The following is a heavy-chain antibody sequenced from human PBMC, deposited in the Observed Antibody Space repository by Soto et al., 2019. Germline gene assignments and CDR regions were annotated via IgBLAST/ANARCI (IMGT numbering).Heavy chain of an antibody. V-gene: IGHV3-23*01. Sequence: GGSQRISCAASGFTFSSYAMSWDRQDTGKGLEWVSAISGSGGSTYYADSVKGRFTISRDNSKNTLYLQMNSLRAEDTAVYYCAKAAGHFDWSSTSDAFDIWGQGTMVTVSS. CDR1: GFTFSSYA. CDR2: ISGSGGST. J-gene: IGHJ3*02. D-gene: IGHD3-9*01. CDR3: AKAAGHFDWSSTSDAFDI.